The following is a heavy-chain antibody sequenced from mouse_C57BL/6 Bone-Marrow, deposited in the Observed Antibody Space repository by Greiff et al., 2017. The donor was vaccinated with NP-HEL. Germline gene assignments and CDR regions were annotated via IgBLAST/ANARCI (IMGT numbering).Heavy chain of an antibody. CDR1: GYTFTSYW. D-gene: IGHD1-1*01. CDR2: IYPGSGST. CDR3: ARSPVVYFDY. V-gene: IGHV1-55*01. J-gene: IGHJ2*01. Sequence: QVQLQQPGAELVKPGASVKMSCKASGYTFTSYWITWVKQRPGQGLEWIGDIYPGSGSTNYNEKFKSKASLTVDTSSSPAYMQLSSLTSEDSAVYYCARSPVVYFDYWGQGTTLTVSS.